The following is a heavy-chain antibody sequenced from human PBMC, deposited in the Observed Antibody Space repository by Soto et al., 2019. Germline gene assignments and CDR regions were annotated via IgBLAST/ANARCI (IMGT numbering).Heavy chain of an antibody. CDR2: IRSKAYGGTT. Sequence: GGSLRLSCTASGFTFGDYAMSWFRQAPGKGLEWVGFIRSKAYGGTTEYAASVKGRFTISRDDSKSIAYLQMNSLKTEDTAVYYCTRDHCSSTSCYFYYYGMDVWGQGTTVTVSS. V-gene: IGHV3-49*03. CDR1: GFTFGDYA. CDR3: TRDHCSSTSCYFYYYGMDV. J-gene: IGHJ6*02. D-gene: IGHD2-2*01.